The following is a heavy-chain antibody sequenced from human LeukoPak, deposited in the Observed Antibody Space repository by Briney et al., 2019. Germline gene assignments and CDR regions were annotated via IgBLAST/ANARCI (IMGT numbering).Heavy chain of an antibody. CDR3: AKDTRYSSGWYDFDY. CDR2: ISWNSGSI. Sequence: SLRLSCAASGFTFDDYAMHWVRQAPGKGLERVSGISWNSGSIGYADSVKGRFTISRDNAKNSLYLQMNSLRAEDTALYYCAKDTRYSSGWYDFDYWGQGTLVTVSS. V-gene: IGHV3-9*01. CDR1: GFTFDDYA. J-gene: IGHJ4*02. D-gene: IGHD6-19*01.